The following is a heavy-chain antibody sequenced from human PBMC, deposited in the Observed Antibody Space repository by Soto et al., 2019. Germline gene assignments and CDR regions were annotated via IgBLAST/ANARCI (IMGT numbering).Heavy chain of an antibody. V-gene: IGHV3-30*18. CDR1: GFSFSNCG. CDR2: ISFDGNDK. D-gene: IGHD2-15*01. CDR3: VKGSEVANQELDY. Sequence: QVQLVESGGGVVQPGRSLRLSCAASGFSFSNCGMHWVRQAPGKGLEWVAAISFDGNDKYYSESVKGRFTIYRDNSKNTLYLQMTNLRVEVKAVYYCVKGSEVANQELDYWGQGTLVTVSS. J-gene: IGHJ4*02.